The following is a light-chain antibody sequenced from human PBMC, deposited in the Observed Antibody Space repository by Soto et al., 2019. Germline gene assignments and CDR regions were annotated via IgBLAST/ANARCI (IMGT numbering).Light chain of an antibody. Sequence: DIQMTQSPSTXSASVGDRVTITCRASQSISTWLAWYQQKPGKAPKLLIYDASSLQSGVPSRFSGSGSETDFTLTINSLQPDDFATYYCQQYSTYPWTLGQGTKVDIK. V-gene: IGKV1-5*01. CDR1: QSISTW. CDR3: QQYSTYPWT. CDR2: DAS. J-gene: IGKJ1*01.